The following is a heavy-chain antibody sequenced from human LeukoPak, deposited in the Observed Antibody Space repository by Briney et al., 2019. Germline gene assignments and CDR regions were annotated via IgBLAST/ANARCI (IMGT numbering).Heavy chain of an antibody. Sequence: GGSLRLSCAASGFTLKGNWMNWVRQAPGTGLEWVSSITGNGGTTNYADSVKGRFTISRDNSKNTVYLQMNSLRAEDTAVYYCTPRLGLRFLETFDYWGQGTLVTVSS. CDR1: GFTLKGNW. J-gene: IGHJ4*02. D-gene: IGHD3-3*01. V-gene: IGHV3-23*01. CDR3: TPRLGLRFLETFDY. CDR2: ITGNGGTT.